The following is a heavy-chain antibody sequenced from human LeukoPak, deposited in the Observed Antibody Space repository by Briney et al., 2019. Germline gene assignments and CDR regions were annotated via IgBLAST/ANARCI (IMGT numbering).Heavy chain of an antibody. CDR2: ISYDGSNK. V-gene: IGHV3-30*18. J-gene: IGHJ4*02. Sequence: QPGRSLRLSCAAFGFTFSSYGMHWVRQAPGKGLEWVAVISYDGSNKYYADSVKGRFTISRDNSKNTLYLQMNSLRAEDTAVYYCAKDPRYCSSTTSGCWGQGTLVTVSS. CDR1: GFTFSSYG. CDR3: AKDPRYCSSTTSGC. D-gene: IGHD2-2*01.